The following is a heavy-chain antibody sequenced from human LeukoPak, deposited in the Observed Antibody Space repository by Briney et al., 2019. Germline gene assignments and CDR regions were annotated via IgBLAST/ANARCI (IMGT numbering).Heavy chain of an antibody. V-gene: IGHV1-69*13. CDR1: GGTFSSYA. D-gene: IGHD2-21*01. J-gene: IGHJ1*01. CDR2: IIPIFGTA. CDR3: ARDQEAYCGGDCYSVFQH. Sequence: SVKVSCKASGGTFSSYAISWVRQAPGQGLEWMEGIIPIFGTANYAQKFQGRVTITADESTSTAYMELSSLRSEDTAVYYCARDQEAYCGGDCYSVFQHWGQGTLVTVSS.